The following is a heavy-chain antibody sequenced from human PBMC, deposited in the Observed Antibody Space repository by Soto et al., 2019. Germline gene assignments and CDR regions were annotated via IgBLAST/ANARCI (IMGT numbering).Heavy chain of an antibody. CDR2: IYPSDSDT. CDR1: GYTWTIYW. Sequence: EFMKISFQVSGYTWTIYWISWVRQIPGKGLEWMGIIYPSDSDTRYSPSFQGQVTISADQSINTAYLQWDSLKASDTAIYYCARPANTVADHFDLWGQGTPVTVSS. CDR3: ARPANTVADHFDL. V-gene: IGHV5-51*01. D-gene: IGHD4-17*01. J-gene: IGHJ4*02.